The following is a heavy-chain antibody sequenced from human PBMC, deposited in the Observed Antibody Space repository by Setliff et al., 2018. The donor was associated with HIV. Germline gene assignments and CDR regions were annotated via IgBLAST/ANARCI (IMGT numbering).Heavy chain of an antibody. Sequence: SSETLSLTCAVSGHSISSGYFCGWIRQTPGKGLEWIGNIYQSGNAYYNPSLKSRVTMSADTSKNQFSLKLSSVTAADTAVYYCARGSRQLTIFGVVFKTNYYFMDVWGKGTAVTVSS. CDR2: IYQSGNA. D-gene: IGHD3-3*01. CDR1: GHSISSGYF. CDR3: ARGSRQLTIFGVVFKTNYYFMDV. V-gene: IGHV4-38-2*01. J-gene: IGHJ6*03.